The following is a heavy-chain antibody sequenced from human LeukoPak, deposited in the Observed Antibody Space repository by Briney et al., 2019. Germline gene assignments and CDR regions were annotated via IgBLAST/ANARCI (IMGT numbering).Heavy chain of an antibody. Sequence: GGSLRLSCAASGFTLSSNYMSWVRQAPGKGLEWVSVIYSGGSTYYSDSVKGRFTISRDNSKNTLYLQMNSLRAEDTAVYYCARDGNYGSAFNYWGEGTLVTVSS. CDR3: ARDGNYGSAFNY. CDR1: GFTLSSNY. V-gene: IGHV3-66*01. J-gene: IGHJ4*02. D-gene: IGHD3-10*01. CDR2: IYSGGST.